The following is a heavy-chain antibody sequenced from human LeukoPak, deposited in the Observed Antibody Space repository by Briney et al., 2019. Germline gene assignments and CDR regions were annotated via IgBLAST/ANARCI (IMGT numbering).Heavy chain of an antibody. CDR1: GYTFTDYY. D-gene: IGHD3-22*01. Sequence: GASVKVSCKASGYTFTDYYMHWVRQAPGQGLEWMGIINPSGGSTSYAQKFQGRVTMTRDTSTSTVYMELSSLRSEDTAVYYCASHYYDSSGYPHAFDIWGQGTMVTVSS. V-gene: IGHV1-46*01. CDR2: INPSGGST. CDR3: ASHYYDSSGYPHAFDI. J-gene: IGHJ3*02.